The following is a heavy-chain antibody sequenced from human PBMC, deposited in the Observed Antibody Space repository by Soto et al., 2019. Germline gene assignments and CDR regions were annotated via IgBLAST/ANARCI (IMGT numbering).Heavy chain of an antibody. D-gene: IGHD3-22*01. CDR1: GDTFSSYA. V-gene: IGHV1-69*01. J-gene: IGHJ4*02. CDR2: IIPMFGTA. Sequence: QVQLVQSGAEVKKPGSSVKVSCKASGDTFSSYAINWVRQAPGQGLEWMGGIIPMFGTANYAQKFKGRVTMTAGESTSTVYMELSSQRSEDTAVYYCARVGPAHYYDSSGYYSPLDYWGQGTLVTVSS. CDR3: ARVGPAHYYDSSGYYSPLDY.